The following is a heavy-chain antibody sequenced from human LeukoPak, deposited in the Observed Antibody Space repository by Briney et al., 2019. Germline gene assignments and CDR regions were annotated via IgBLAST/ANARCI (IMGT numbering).Heavy chain of an antibody. Sequence: GASVKVSCKASGYTFTSYGISWVRQAPGQGLEWMGWISAYNGNTNNAQKLQGRVTMTTDTSTSTAYMELRSLRSDDTAVYYCAREATTGWHDAFDIWGQGTMVTVSS. D-gene: IGHD4-17*01. V-gene: IGHV1-18*01. J-gene: IGHJ3*02. CDR3: AREATTGWHDAFDI. CDR2: ISAYNGNT. CDR1: GYTFTSYG.